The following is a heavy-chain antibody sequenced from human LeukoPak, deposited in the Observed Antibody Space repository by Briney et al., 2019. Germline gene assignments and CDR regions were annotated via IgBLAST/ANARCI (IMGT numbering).Heavy chain of an antibody. CDR2: IMQDGSEK. CDR3: ARGIVATIDYFDY. J-gene: IGHJ4*02. Sequence: GGSLRLSCAASGFTFSSYWMRSVRQAPGKGLGWVANIMQDGSEKYYVDSVKGRFTISRDNAKNSLYLQMNRLRAEDTAVYYCARGIVATIDYFDYWGQGTLVTVSS. D-gene: IGHD5-12*01. V-gene: IGHV3-7*03. CDR1: GFTFSSYW.